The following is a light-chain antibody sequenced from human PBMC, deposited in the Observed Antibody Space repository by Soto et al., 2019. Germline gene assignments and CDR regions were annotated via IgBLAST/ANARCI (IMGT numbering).Light chain of an antibody. CDR3: QQYNSYSWT. CDR2: KAS. Sequence: DIQMTQSPSTLSASVGDRVTITCRASQSISSWLAWYQQKPGKAPKLLIYKASSLESGVPSRFSGSGSGTDFTLTISSLQPDDFATYYCQQYNSYSWTFGRRTKVEIK. CDR1: QSISSW. V-gene: IGKV1-5*03. J-gene: IGKJ1*01.